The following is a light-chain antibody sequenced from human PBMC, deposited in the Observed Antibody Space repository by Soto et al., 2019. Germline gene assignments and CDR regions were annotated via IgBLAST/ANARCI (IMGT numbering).Light chain of an antibody. J-gene: IGKJ1*01. CDR3: QQRSNWPRT. Sequence: IMLLNSPATLSLSPGESATLSCRASQNISKYLIWYKQKPGQAPRLLIYDVSNRATDIPARVSGSRSGTDLTLTLSSLEPEDRAVYYGQQRSNWPRTFVQGTKVDIK. V-gene: IGKV3-11*01. CDR2: DVS. CDR1: QNISKY.